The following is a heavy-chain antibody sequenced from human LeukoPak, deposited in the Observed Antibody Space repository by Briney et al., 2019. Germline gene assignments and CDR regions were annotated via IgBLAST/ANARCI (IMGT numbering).Heavy chain of an antibody. V-gene: IGHV3-13*01. J-gene: IGHJ6*03. CDR2: IGAASDT. CDR1: GFTFSSFD. D-gene: IGHD1-1*01. Sequence: GGSLRLSCAASGFTFSSFDMHWVRQPTGQGLEWVSTIGAASDTYYPGSVEGRFTLSRDNAKNSLYLQMNSLTAGDTAVYYCARGPPRGKYYYMDVWGKGTTVAVSS. CDR3: ARGPPRGKYYYMDV.